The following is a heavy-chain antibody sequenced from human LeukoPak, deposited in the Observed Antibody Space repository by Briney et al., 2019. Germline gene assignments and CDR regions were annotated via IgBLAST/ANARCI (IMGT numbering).Heavy chain of an antibody. CDR3: ARSLLFYSSGWYDYFDY. CDR2: ISSSSSYI. CDR1: GFPFSSYS. Sequence: GGSLRLSCAASGFPFSSYSMNWVCQAPGKGLEWVSSISSSSSYIYYADSVKGRFTISRDNAKNSLYLQMNSLRAEDTAVYYCARSLLFYSSGWYDYFDYWGQGTLVTVSS. V-gene: IGHV3-21*01. D-gene: IGHD6-19*01. J-gene: IGHJ4*02.